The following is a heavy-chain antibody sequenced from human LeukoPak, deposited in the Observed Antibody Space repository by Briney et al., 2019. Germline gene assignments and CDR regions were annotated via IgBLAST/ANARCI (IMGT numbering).Heavy chain of an antibody. D-gene: IGHD4-23*01. Sequence: ASVKISCKASGYTFDDNYMHWVQQAPGKGPEWMGFVDPKDGETVYAEKFQDRVTLSADTSIDTAYMELSSLTSEDTAMYYCTTTDVGNSPRDYWGQGTLVTVSS. CDR2: VDPKDGET. CDR3: TTTDVGNSPRDY. CDR1: GYTFDDNY. V-gene: IGHV1-69-2*01. J-gene: IGHJ4*02.